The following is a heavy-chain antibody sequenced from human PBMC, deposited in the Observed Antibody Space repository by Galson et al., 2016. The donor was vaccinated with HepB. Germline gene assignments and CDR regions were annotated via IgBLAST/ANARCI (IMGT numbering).Heavy chain of an antibody. Sequence: SLRLSRAASGFTFSSFAMSWVRQAPGKGLEWVSSISGSGGFTIYEDSVEGRFTSSKDNSKTTLYLQMNSLRAEDTAISYYAATPATPADVVVVPTAPLDHWGQGTLVTVSS. J-gene: IGHJ4*02. D-gene: IGHD2-2*01. CDR1: GFTFSSFA. CDR3: AATPATPADVVVVPTAPLDH. CDR2: ISGSGGFT. V-gene: IGHV3-23*01.